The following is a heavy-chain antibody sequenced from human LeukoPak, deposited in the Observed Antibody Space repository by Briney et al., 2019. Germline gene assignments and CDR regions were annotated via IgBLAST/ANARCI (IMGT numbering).Heavy chain of an antibody. J-gene: IGHJ5*02. CDR2: INHSGST. D-gene: IGHD2-2*01. V-gene: IGHV4-34*01. CDR3: ARPGVCRGTSCYYHWFDP. Sequence: SETLSLTCTVSGGSISSYYWSWIRQPPGKGLEWIGEINHSGSTNYNPSLKSRVTISVDTSKNQFSLKLSSVTAADTAVYYCARPGVCRGTSCYYHWFDPWGQGTLVTVSS. CDR1: GGSISSYY.